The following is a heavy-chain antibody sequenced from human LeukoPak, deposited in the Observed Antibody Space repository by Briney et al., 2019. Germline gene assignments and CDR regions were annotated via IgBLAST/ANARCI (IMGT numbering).Heavy chain of an antibody. Sequence: PGGSLRLSCAASGFTFSTYWMSWVRQAPGKGLEWVANTKEDGGEKYYVDSVKGRFTISRDNAENSLYLQMNSLRAEDTAVYYCARESSIYMDVWGKGTTVTISS. CDR1: GFTFSTYW. V-gene: IGHV3-7*01. D-gene: IGHD6-19*01. CDR2: TKEDGGEK. CDR3: ARESSIYMDV. J-gene: IGHJ6*03.